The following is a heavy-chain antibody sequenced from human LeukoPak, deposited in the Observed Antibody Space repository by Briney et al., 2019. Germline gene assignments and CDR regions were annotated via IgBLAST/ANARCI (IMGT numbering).Heavy chain of an antibody. CDR1: GFTFSSYS. J-gene: IGHJ3*02. D-gene: IGHD3-16*01. Sequence: GGSLRLSCAASGFTFSSYSIYWGRQAPGKGLEHVSAISGDGETTFYADSVKGRFTISRDNSKNTLYLQMGSLRTEDMAVYYCARVGDVTAFDIWGQGTMVTVSS. V-gene: IGHV3-64*02. CDR3: ARVGDVTAFDI. CDR2: ISGDGETT.